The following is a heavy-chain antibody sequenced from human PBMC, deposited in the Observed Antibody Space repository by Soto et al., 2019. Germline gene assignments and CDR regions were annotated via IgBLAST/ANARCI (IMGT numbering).Heavy chain of an antibody. CDR1: GGSISSYY. CDR3: ARHVEVALFYYFDY. J-gene: IGHJ4*02. V-gene: IGHV4-59*08. Sequence: SETLSLTCTVSGGSISSYYWSWIRQPPGKGLEWIGYIYYSGNTYYNPSLGSRVTISVDTSKTHFSLNLNSVTAADTAVYYCARHVEVALFYYFDYWGQGALVTVSS. D-gene: IGHD2-15*01. CDR2: IYYSGNT.